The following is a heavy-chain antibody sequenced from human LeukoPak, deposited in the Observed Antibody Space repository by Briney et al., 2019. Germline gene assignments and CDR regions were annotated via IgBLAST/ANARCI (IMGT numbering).Heavy chain of an antibody. V-gene: IGHV1-2*02. D-gene: IGHD2-2*01. CDR3: ASSDCSSTSCYAGNSGYGWYYYYGMDV. CDR2: INPNSGGT. CDR1: GYTFTGYY. Sequence: GASVKVSCKASGYTFTGYYMHWVRQAPGQGLEWMGWINPNSGGTNYAQKFQGRVTMTRDTSTSTAYMELSRLRSDDTAVYYCASSDCSSTSCYAGNSGYGWYYYYGMDVWGQGTTVTVSS. J-gene: IGHJ6*02.